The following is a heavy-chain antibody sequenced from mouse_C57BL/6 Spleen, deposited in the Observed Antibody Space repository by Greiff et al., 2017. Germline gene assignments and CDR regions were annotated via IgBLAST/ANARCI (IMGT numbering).Heavy chain of an antibody. CDR3: ARGGILDFEV. V-gene: IGHV1-82*01. D-gene: IGHD2-14*01. CDR1: GYAFSSSW. CDR2: IYPGDGDT. Sequence: QVQLQQSGPELVKPGASVKISCKASGYAFSSSWMNWVKQRPGKGLEWIGRIYPGDGDTNYNGKFKGKATLTADKSSSTAYMQLSSLTSEDSAVYFCARGGILDFEVWGTGTTVTVSS. J-gene: IGHJ1*03.